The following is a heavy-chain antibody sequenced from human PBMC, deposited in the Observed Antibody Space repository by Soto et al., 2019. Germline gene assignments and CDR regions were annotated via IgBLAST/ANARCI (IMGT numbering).Heavy chain of an antibody. Sequence: SETLSLTCTVAGGSISSSSYYWGWLRQPPGKGLEWIGSIYYSGSTYYNPSLKSRVTISVDTSKNQFSLKLSSVTAADTAVYYCARHCSWNVFLRYKPYYFDYWGQGTLVTVS. CDR2: IYYSGST. V-gene: IGHV4-39*01. D-gene: IGHD1-1*01. J-gene: IGHJ4*02. CDR3: ARHCSWNVFLRYKPYYFDY. CDR1: GGSISSSSYY.